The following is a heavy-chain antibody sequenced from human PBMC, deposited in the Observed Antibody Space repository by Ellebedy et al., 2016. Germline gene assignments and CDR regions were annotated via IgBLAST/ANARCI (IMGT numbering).Heavy chain of an antibody. D-gene: IGHD5-24*01. J-gene: IGHJ4*02. CDR1: GFTFSSLA. V-gene: IGHV3-23*01. Sequence: GGSLRLSCAASGFTFSSLAMTWVRQAPGKGLEWVSGITNSGDDTSYAGSVKGRFTISRDNAKNTLYLQMNSLRAEDTAVYYCAVFREGIWGQGTLVTVSS. CDR2: ITNSGDDT. CDR3: AVFREGI.